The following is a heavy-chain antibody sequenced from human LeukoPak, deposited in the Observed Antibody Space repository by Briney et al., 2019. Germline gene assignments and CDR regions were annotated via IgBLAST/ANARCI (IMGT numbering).Heavy chain of an antibody. D-gene: IGHD3-22*01. CDR1: GFTFSSYT. CDR2: ISSGSSYI. Sequence: GGSLRLSCAASGFTFSSYTMNWVRQAPGKGLEWVSIISSGSSYIHYADSVKGRFTISRDNAKNTLNLQMNSLRAEDTAVYYCARDLGQYYDTSDNWFDPWGQGTLVTVSS. CDR3: ARDLGQYYDTSDNWFDP. V-gene: IGHV3-21*01. J-gene: IGHJ5*02.